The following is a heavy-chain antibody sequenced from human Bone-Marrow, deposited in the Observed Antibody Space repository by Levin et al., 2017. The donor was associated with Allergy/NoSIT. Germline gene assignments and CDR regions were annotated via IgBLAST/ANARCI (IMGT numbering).Heavy chain of an antibody. V-gene: IGHV4-59*01. D-gene: IGHD3-3*01. CDR3: ARLRSGYYYYYGMDV. J-gene: IGHJ6*02. CDR2: IYNSGNI. CDR1: DGSFSTYS. Sequence: SETLSLTCTVSDGSFSTYSWTWIRQPPGKRLEWIGFIYNSGNINYNPSLRSRVTISGDTSNNQFSLNLTSVTAADAAVYYCARLRSGYYYYYGMDVWGQGTTVTVSS.